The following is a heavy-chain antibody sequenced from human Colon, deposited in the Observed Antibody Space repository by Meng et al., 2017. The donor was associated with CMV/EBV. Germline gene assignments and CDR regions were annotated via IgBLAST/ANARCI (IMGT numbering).Heavy chain of an antibody. CDR3: TTPDIVVVPAASFDY. Sequence: GESLKISCAASGFTFSNAWMSWVRQAPGKGLEWVGRIKSKTDGGTTDYDAPVKGRFTISRDDSKNTLYLQMNSLKTEDTAVYYCTTPDIVVVPAASFDYWGQGTLVTVSS. CDR1: GFTFSNAW. D-gene: IGHD2-2*01. J-gene: IGHJ4*02. CDR2: IKSKTDGGTT. V-gene: IGHV3-15*01.